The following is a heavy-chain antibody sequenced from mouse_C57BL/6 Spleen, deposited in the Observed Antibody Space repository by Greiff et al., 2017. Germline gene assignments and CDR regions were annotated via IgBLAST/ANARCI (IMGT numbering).Heavy chain of an antibody. J-gene: IGHJ3*01. Sequence: VQVVESGAELARPGASVKLSCKASGYTFTSYGISWVKQRTGQGLEWIGEIYPRSGNTYYNEKFKGKATLTADKSSSTAYMELRSLTSEDSAVYFCARSDDYVFAYWGQGTLVTVSA. D-gene: IGHD2-4*01. CDR3: ARSDDYVFAY. CDR2: IYPRSGNT. V-gene: IGHV1-81*01. CDR1: GYTFTSYG.